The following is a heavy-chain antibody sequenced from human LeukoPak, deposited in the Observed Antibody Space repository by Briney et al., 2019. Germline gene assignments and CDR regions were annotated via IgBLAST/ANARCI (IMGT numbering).Heavy chain of an antibody. CDR1: GGPIRDYY. Sequence: PSETLSLTCTVSGGPIRDYYWSWIRQASGKGLEWIGSVYYSGSTIYNPSLKSRVTISMDTSKKHFSLQLTSVTAAETAVYYCAIADFGDYEWYFDLWGRGTLVTVSS. CDR2: VYYSGST. V-gene: IGHV4-59*01. CDR3: AIADFGDYEWYFDL. J-gene: IGHJ2*01. D-gene: IGHD4-17*01.